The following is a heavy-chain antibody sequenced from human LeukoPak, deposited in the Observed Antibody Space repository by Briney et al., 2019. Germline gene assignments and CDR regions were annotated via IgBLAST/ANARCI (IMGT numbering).Heavy chain of an antibody. V-gene: IGHV3-23*01. J-gene: IGHJ6*02. Sequence: TGGSLRLSCAASGFTFSDYSMSWVCQAPGKGLEWVAAVGHNAAGTYYADSVKGRFTISRDNSRNTMYLQMNSLTAEDTAVYYCAKACLVATTPGRGMDVWGQGTTVAVSS. CDR1: GFTFSDYS. D-gene: IGHD5-24*01. CDR3: AKACLVATTPGRGMDV. CDR2: VGHNAAGT.